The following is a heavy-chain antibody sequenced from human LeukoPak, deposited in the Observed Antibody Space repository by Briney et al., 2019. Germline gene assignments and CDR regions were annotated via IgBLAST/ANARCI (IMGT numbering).Heavy chain of an antibody. D-gene: IGHD3-3*01. Sequence: PSETLSLTCTVSGGSISSVDYYWSWIRQPPGKGLEWIGYISYSGSTYYSPSLKSRVALSVDTSKNQFSLKLSSVTAADTAVYFCARDLSGKDAFDIWGQGTMVTVSS. J-gene: IGHJ3*02. CDR1: GGSISSVDYY. V-gene: IGHV4-30-4*01. CDR2: ISYSGST. CDR3: ARDLSGKDAFDI.